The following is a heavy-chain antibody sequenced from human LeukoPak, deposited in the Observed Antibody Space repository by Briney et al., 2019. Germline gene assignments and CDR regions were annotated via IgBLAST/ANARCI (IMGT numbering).Heavy chain of an antibody. V-gene: IGHV3-7*01. D-gene: IGHD5-12*01. Sequence: QAGGSLRLSCAASGFTFSIHWMSWVRQAPGKGLEWVANIKEDSTVKWYLDSVEGRFIISRDNVDNSLYLQMNSLRVDDTAVYYCVRVYKKFEDSGYRSFDWWGQGTLVSVSS. J-gene: IGHJ4*02. CDR3: VRVYKKFEDSGYRSFDW. CDR1: GFTFSIHW. CDR2: IKEDSTVK.